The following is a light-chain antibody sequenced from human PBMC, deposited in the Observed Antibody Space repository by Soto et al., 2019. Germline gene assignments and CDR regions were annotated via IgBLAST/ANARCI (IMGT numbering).Light chain of an antibody. V-gene: IGKV3-20*01. J-gene: IGKJ2*01. CDR1: QSVASRA. CDR2: SAS. Sequence: IVLTQSPGTLSLSPGERATLSCRASQSVASRALAWYQQKHGQAPRLLMYSASKRATGIPVRFSSSGSGTDFTLTISRLEPEDLAVYYCQQYGSSPPMYTFGQGTNLEIK. CDR3: QQYGSSPPMYT.